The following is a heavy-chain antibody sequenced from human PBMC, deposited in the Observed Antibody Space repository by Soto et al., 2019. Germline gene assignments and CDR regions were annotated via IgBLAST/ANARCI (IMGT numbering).Heavy chain of an antibody. Sequence: QVQLQESGPGLVKPSETLSLTCSVAGGSINRSFWSWLRQSPGKGLEWIGYIYSSASTSYNPSLKSRVTMSVDASNNQFYLNLRSVTAADTAVYYCARRADYYCYFENWGQGTLVTVSA. V-gene: IGHV4-4*08. CDR3: ARRADYYCYFEN. CDR1: GGSINRSF. CDR2: IYSSAST. D-gene: IGHD3-10*01. J-gene: IGHJ4*02.